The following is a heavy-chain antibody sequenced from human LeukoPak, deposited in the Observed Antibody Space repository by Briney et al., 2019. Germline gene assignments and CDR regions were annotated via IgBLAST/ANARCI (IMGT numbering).Heavy chain of an antibody. D-gene: IGHD3-3*01. CDR3: ARTYYDFWSGHRYYFDY. Sequence: SETLSLTCTVSGGSISSYYWSWIRQPPGKGLEWIGYIYYSGSTNYNPSLKSRVTISVDTSKNQFSLKLSSVTAADTAVYYCARTYYDFWSGHRYYFDYWGQGILVTVSS. CDR2: IYYSGST. CDR1: GGSISSYY. J-gene: IGHJ4*02. V-gene: IGHV4-59*01.